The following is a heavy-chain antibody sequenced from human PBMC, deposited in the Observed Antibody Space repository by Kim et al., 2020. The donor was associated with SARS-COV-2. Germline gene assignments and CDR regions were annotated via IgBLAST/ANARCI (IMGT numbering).Heavy chain of an antibody. Sequence: GGSLRLSCAASGFTFSSYSMNWVRQAPGKGLEWVSSISSSSSYIYYADSVKGRFTISRDNAKNSLYLQMNSLRAEDTAVYYCARDLNYDILTGYNNWFDPWGQGTLVTVSS. D-gene: IGHD3-9*01. J-gene: IGHJ5*02. CDR2: ISSSSSYI. V-gene: IGHV3-21*01. CDR3: ARDLNYDILTGYNNWFDP. CDR1: GFTFSSYS.